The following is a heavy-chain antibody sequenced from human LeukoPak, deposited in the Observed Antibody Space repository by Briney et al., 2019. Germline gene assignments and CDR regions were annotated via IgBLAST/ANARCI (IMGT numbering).Heavy chain of an antibody. V-gene: IGHV3-7*01. CDR3: ARDDRLAAGYFDY. D-gene: IGHD2-15*01. Sequence: PGGSLRLSCAASGFTFSSYWMSWVRQAPGEGLEWVANIKQDGSEKYYVDSVKGRFTISRDNAKNSLYLQMNSLRAEDTAVYYCARDDRLAAGYFDYWGQGTLVTVSS. CDR1: GFTFSSYW. CDR2: IKQDGSEK. J-gene: IGHJ4*02.